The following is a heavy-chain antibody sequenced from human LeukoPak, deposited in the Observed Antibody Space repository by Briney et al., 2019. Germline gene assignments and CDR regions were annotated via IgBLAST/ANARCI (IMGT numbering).Heavy chain of an antibody. CDR1: GYIFDSYW. Sequence: GESLQISCQCFGYIFDSYWIGWVRQLPGKGLEWMGIIYPGDSDIRYGPPFEGQVTISADTSTTTAYLEWSSLKASDTAIYYCVRPAGTGRWFDPWGQGTLVTVSS. D-gene: IGHD2-8*02. J-gene: IGHJ5*02. CDR3: VRPAGTGRWFDP. CDR2: IYPGDSDI. V-gene: IGHV5-51*01.